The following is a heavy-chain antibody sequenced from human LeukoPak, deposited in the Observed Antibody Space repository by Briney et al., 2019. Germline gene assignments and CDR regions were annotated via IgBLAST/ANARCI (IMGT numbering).Heavy chain of an antibody. CDR2: TYYRSKWYS. Sequence: SQTLSLTCAISGDSVSSRSAAWNWIRQSPSGGLEWLGRTYYRSKWYSAYAISVKSRITINPDTSKNQFSLQLNSVTPEDTAVYYCARGPEVLDPWGQGTLVTVSS. J-gene: IGHJ5*02. CDR1: GDSVSSRSAA. CDR3: ARGPEVLDP. V-gene: IGHV6-1*01.